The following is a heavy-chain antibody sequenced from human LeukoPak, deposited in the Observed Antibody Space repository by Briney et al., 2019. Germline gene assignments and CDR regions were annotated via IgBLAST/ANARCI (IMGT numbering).Heavy chain of an antibody. V-gene: IGHV4-4*07. CDR3: ARDGNDFGVYGTFDY. CDR1: GGSISSYY. J-gene: IGHJ4*02. D-gene: IGHD4-17*01. Sequence: PSETLSLTRTVSGGSISSYYWSWIRQPAGKGLEWIGRLYTSGDTNYNPSLKSRLTMSLDTSKNQFSLKLSAVTAADRAVYYCARDGNDFGVYGTFDYWGQGTLVTVSS. CDR2: LYTSGDT.